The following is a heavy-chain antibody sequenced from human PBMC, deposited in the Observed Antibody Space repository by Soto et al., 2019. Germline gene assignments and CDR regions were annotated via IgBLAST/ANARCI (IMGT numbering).Heavy chain of an antibody. CDR1: GFSLSTSGVG. CDR3: AHRRTAAAGILAFPDSPET. CDR2: IYWNDDK. Sequence: SGPTLVNPTQTLTLTCTFSGFSLSTSGVGVGWIRQPPGKALEWLALIYWNDDKRYSPSLKSRLTITKDTSKNQVVLTMTNMDPVDTATYYCAHRRTAAAGILAFPDSPETWGQGTLVTVSS. V-gene: IGHV2-5*01. J-gene: IGHJ5*02. D-gene: IGHD6-13*01.